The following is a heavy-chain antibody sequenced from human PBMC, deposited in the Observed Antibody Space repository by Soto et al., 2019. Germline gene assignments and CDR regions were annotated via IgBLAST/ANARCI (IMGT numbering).Heavy chain of an antibody. CDR2: IKEDGSEK. Sequence: GGSLRFSCAASGFTFSSYRMSWVRQAPGKGLEWVANIKEDGSEKNYVDSVKGQFTISRDNAKNSLYLQMNSLRAEDTAVYYCARERYYYGSGDYWGQGTLVTVSS. V-gene: IGHV3-7*01. D-gene: IGHD3-10*01. CDR3: ARERYYYGSGDY. CDR1: GFTFSSYR. J-gene: IGHJ4*02.